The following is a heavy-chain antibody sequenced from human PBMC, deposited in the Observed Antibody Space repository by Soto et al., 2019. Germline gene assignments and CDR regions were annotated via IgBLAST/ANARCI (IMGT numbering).Heavy chain of an antibody. Sequence: SETLSLTCTVSGGSISSSSYYWGWIRQPPGKGLEWIGSIYYSGSTYYNPSLKSRVTISVDTSKNQFSLKLSSVTAADTAVYYCTTVLWFGELDDYYYMDVWGKGTTVTVSS. CDR2: IYYSGST. J-gene: IGHJ6*03. CDR1: GGSISSSSYY. CDR3: TTVLWFGELDDYYYMDV. D-gene: IGHD3-10*01. V-gene: IGHV4-39*03.